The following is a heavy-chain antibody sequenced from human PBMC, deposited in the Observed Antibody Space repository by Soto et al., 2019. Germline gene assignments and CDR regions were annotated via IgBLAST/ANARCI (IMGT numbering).Heavy chain of an antibody. D-gene: IGHD5-18*01. Sequence: VQLQESGPGLVKPSGTLSVTCAVSGGSISSSNWWNWVRQPPGKGLEWIGEIYHSGSTNYNPSLRSRVTISLDKSKSQFSLRVKSVTAADTAEYYCARAWPSVDSYGSGVMDVWGQGTTVTVSS. CDR1: GGSISSSNW. CDR3: ARAWPSVDSYGSGVMDV. V-gene: IGHV4-4*02. J-gene: IGHJ6*02. CDR2: IYHSGST.